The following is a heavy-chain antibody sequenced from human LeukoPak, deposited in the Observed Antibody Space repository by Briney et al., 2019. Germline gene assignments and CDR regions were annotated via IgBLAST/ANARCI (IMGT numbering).Heavy chain of an antibody. D-gene: IGHD3-3*01. CDR3: AKFGDYDFWSGYYNFDY. CDR2: ISGSGGST. J-gene: IGHJ4*02. CDR1: GFTFSSYA. Sequence: GGTLRLSCAASGFTFSSYAMSWVRQAPGKGLEWVSAISGSGGSTYYADSVKGRFTISRDNSKNTLYLQMNSLRAEDTAVYYCAKFGDYDFWSGYYNFDYWGQGTLVTVSS. V-gene: IGHV3-23*01.